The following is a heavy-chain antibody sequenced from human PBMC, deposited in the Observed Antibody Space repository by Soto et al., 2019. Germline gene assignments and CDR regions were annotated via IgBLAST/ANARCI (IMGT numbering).Heavy chain of an antibody. J-gene: IGHJ4*02. D-gene: IGHD5-12*01. V-gene: IGHV3-33*01. Sequence: GGSLRLSCAASGFTFSSYGMHWVRQAPGKGLEWVAVIWYDGSNKYYADSVKGRFTISRDNSKNTLYLQMNSLRTEDTAVYYCARGVEPLATIIDSFDYWGQGTLVTVSS. CDR1: GFTFSSYG. CDR3: ARGVEPLATIIDSFDY. CDR2: IWYDGSNK.